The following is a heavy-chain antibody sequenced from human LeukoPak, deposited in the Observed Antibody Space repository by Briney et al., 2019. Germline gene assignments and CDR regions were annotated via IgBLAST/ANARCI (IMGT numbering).Heavy chain of an antibody. J-gene: IGHJ4*02. Sequence: TSETLSLTCTVSGEPLGTFYWSWIRQPAGQGLEYIGRIHTNGYTNYKPSLNSRVTMSVDSSKNQFSLTLRSVTATDTAIYYYARAHSGLYLDSWGQGTLVTVSS. CDR2: IHTNGYT. D-gene: IGHD2-15*01. CDR1: GEPLGTFY. CDR3: ARAHSGLYLDS. V-gene: IGHV4-4*07.